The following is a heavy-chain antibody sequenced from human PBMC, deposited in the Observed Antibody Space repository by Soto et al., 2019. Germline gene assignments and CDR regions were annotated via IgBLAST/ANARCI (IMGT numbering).Heavy chain of an antibody. V-gene: IGHV1-46*03. Sequence: ASVKVSCKTSGYTFLSYYVHWVRQAPGQGLEWMGIIVPSGGNTKYAQKFQGRVTMTGDTSTSTVYMELSSLRSEDTAIYYCARLNTISFNPRPEADAFDIWGQGTVVTVSS. CDR2: IVPSGGNT. CDR1: GYTFLSYY. CDR3: ARLNTISFNPRPEADAFDI. D-gene: IGHD3-9*01. J-gene: IGHJ3*02.